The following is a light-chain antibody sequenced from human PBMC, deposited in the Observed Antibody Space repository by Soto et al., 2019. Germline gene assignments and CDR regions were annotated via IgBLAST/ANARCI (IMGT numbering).Light chain of an antibody. Sequence: QSALTQPPSASGSPGQSVTISCTRTSRDVGGYDYVAWYQQHPGKAPNLMIYEVSERPSGVPDRFSGSRASNTASLTVSGLQGEDEADYYCSSYAGSNNFVFGTGTKVTVL. CDR1: SRDVGGYDY. CDR2: EVS. V-gene: IGLV2-8*01. J-gene: IGLJ1*01. CDR3: SSYAGSNNFV.